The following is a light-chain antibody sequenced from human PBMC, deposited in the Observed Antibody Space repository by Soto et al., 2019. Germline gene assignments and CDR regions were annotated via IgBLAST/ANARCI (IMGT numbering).Light chain of an antibody. Sequence: SYELTQPPSVSVSPGQTASITCSGEKLGDKFAWWYQQKPGQSPVLVISQDNKRPSGIPERFSGSNSGNTATLTISGTQAMDEAVYYCQAWDSNTNYVFGSGTKLTVL. CDR2: QDN. J-gene: IGLJ1*01. CDR1: KLGDKF. V-gene: IGLV3-1*01. CDR3: QAWDSNTNYV.